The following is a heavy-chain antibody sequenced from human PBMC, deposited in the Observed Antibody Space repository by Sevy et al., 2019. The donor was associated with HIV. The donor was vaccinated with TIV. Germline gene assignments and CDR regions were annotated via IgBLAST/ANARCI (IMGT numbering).Heavy chain of an antibody. J-gene: IGHJ6*02. CDR2: ISYAGSNK. CDR1: GFMFSSYS. D-gene: IGHD4-17*01. Sequence: GGSLRLSCAASGFMFSSYSVHWVRQAPGKGLEWVAVISYAGSNKYYADSVKGRFTISRDNSKNTLYLQMNSLRAEDTAVYYCARDVAFTTEYSYGMDVWGQGTTVTDSS. CDR3: ARDVAFTTEYSYGMDV. V-gene: IGHV3-30-3*01.